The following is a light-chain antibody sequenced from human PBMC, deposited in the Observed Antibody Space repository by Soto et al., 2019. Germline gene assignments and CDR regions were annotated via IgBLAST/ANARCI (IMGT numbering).Light chain of an antibody. CDR2: DVN. CDR1: SSDVGVYDF. V-gene: IGLV2-14*03. Sequence: QSALTQPASVSGSPGQSITISCAGSSSDVGVYDFVSWYQHHPGKAPKLLIYDVNNRPAGISNRFSGSKSGNTASLTISGLQAEDEADYYGTSYTTSTTRVFGGGTKLTVL. J-gene: IGLJ3*02. CDR3: TSYTTSTTRV.